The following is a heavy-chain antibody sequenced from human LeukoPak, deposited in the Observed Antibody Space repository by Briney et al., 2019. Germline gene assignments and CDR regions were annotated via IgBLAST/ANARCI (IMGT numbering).Heavy chain of an antibody. D-gene: IGHD3-22*01. CDR2: ISWNSGSI. Sequence: GGSLRLSCAASGFTFDDYAMHWVRQAPGKGLEWVSGISWNSGSIGYADSVKGRFTISRDNAKNSLYLQMNSLRAEDTALYYCAKALNIYSSGYYYGYWGQGTLVTVSS. V-gene: IGHV3-9*01. CDR3: AKALNIYSSGYYYGY. J-gene: IGHJ4*02. CDR1: GFTFDDYA.